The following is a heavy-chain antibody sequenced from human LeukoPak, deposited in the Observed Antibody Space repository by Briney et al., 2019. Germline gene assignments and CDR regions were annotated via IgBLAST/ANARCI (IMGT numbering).Heavy chain of an antibody. Sequence: GGSLRLSCAASGFTFSSYAMSWVRQAPGKGLEWVSAISGSGSSTYYADSVKGRFTISRDNSKNTLYLQMNSLRAEDTAVYYCANSYGGGWYGNWFDPWGQGTLVTVSS. CDR2: ISGSGSST. V-gene: IGHV3-23*01. CDR3: ANSYGGGWYGNWFDP. D-gene: IGHD6-19*01. J-gene: IGHJ5*02. CDR1: GFTFSSYA.